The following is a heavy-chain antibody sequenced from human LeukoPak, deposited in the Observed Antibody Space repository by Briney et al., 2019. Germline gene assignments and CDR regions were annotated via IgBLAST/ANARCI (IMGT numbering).Heavy chain of an antibody. CDR1: GFALSSHW. Sequence: GGSLRLSCAASGFALSSHWMTWVRQVPGRGPEWVANVNRDGSETYYLDSVKGRFTISKDNAKNSLYLQMNSLRAEDTALYHCARNNGMDVWGQGTTVIVPS. CDR3: ARNNGMDV. J-gene: IGHJ6*02. CDR2: VNRDGSET. V-gene: IGHV3-7*03.